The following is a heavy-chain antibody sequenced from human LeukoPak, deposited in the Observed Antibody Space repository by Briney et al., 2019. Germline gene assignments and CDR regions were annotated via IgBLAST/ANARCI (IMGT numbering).Heavy chain of an antibody. CDR2: IYYSGST. CDR1: GGSISSYY. V-gene: IGHV4-59*01. D-gene: IGHD3-10*01. Sequence: SETLSLTCTVSGGSISSYYWSWIRQPPGKGLEWIGYIYYSGSTNYNPSLKSRVTISVDTSKNQSSLKLSSVTAADTAVYYCAGDAGYYGSGSLDVWGKGTTVTVSS. CDR3: AGDAGYYGSGSLDV. J-gene: IGHJ6*04.